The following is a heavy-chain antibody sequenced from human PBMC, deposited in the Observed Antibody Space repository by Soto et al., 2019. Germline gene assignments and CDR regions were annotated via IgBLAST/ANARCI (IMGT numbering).Heavy chain of an antibody. Sequence: EVQLLESGGGLVQPGGSLRLSCAASGFTFSRHAMSWVRQAPGKGLEWVSAISGSGDSAYHADSVKGRFTISRDNSKNRLYLQMNSLRAEDTALYYCAKAGGSTGDYGMDVWGQGTTVTVSS. J-gene: IGHJ6*02. V-gene: IGHV3-23*01. CDR1: GFTFSRHA. CDR3: AKAGGSTGDYGMDV. CDR2: ISGSGDSA. D-gene: IGHD6-25*01.